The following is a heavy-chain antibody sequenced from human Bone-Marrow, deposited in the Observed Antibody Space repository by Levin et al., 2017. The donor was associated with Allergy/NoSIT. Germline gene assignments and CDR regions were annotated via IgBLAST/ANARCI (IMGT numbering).Heavy chain of an antibody. CDR1: GFTFSSYP. V-gene: IGHV3-30*04. Sequence: QAGGSLRLSCAASGFTFSSYPMDWVRQAPGKGLEWVAFISYDGSSKYYVDSVKGRFTISRDNSKNTLYLQMSSLRAEDTALYYCVRPSAAGDFDRWGQGTQVTISS. D-gene: IGHD6-13*01. CDR3: VRPSAAGDFDR. CDR2: ISYDGSSK. J-gene: IGHJ4*02.